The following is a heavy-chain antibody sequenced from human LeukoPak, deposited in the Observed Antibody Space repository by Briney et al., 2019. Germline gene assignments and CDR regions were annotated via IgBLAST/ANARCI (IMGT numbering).Heavy chain of an antibody. D-gene: IGHD3-22*01. CDR1: GFTFSYYG. J-gene: IGHJ4*02. V-gene: IGHV3-33*01. CDR3: ARARGVSTGYRPTDY. CDR2: IWHDGGKR. Sequence: GGSLRLSCAASGFTFSYYGMQWVRQTPGKGLEWVALIWHDGGKRYYADSVKGRFTISRDNSKNTLYLQMTTLRAEDTAVYYCARARGVSTGYRPTDYWGQGTLVTVSS.